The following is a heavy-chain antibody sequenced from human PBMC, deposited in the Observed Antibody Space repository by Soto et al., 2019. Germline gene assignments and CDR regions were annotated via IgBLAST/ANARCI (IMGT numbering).Heavy chain of an antibody. CDR3: AKSLPRSYYYDSSGYHYGMDV. CDR2: ISWNSGSI. D-gene: IGHD3-22*01. Sequence: EVQLVESGGGLVQPGRSLRLSCAASGFTFDDYAMHWVRQAPGKGLEWVSGISWNSGSIGYVDSVKGRFTISRDNAKNSLYLQMNSLRAEDTALYYCAKSLPRSYYYDSSGYHYGMDVWGQGTTVTVSS. J-gene: IGHJ6*02. CDR1: GFTFDDYA. V-gene: IGHV3-9*01.